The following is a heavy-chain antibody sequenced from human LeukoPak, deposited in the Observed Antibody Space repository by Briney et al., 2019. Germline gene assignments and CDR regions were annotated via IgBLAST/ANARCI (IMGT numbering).Heavy chain of an antibody. V-gene: IGHV4-39*01. CDR2: IYYSGTT. CDR3: ARQISSGTQPCGWFDP. CDR1: GGSISSTSYY. J-gene: IGHJ5*02. Sequence: PSETLSLTCTVSGGSISSTSYYWGWIRQPPGRGLEWIASIYYSGTTYYNPSLKRRVTISVDTSKNQFSLKLSSVSAADTAVYYCARQISSGTQPCGWFDPWGQGTLVTVSS. D-gene: IGHD6-19*01.